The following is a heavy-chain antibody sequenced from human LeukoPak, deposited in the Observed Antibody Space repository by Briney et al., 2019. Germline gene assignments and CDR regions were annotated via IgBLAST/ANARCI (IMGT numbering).Heavy chain of an antibody. D-gene: IGHD4-17*01. CDR1: GFTFSNYD. Sequence: PGGSLRLSCAASGFTFSNYDMHWVRQATGKGLEWVSAIDTAGDTYHPGSVKGRFTISRENAKDSLYLQMNSLRAGDTAVYYCARTTVTSGPYWYFDLWGRGTLVTVSS. CDR2: IDTAGDT. CDR3: ARTTVTSGPYWYFDL. J-gene: IGHJ2*01. V-gene: IGHV3-13*01.